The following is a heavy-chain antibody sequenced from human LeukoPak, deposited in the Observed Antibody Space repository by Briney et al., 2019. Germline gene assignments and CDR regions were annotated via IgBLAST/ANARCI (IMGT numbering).Heavy chain of an antibody. CDR3: DCSSATCYAAGDY. CDR2: IRADGSNK. Sequence: GGSLRLSCAASGFTFSSYSMNWVRQAPGKGLEWVAFIRADGSNKYYADSVKGRFTISRDNSKNTLYLQMNSLRAEDTAIYYCDCSSATCYAAGDYWGQGTLVTVSS. V-gene: IGHV3-30*02. CDR1: GFTFSSYS. J-gene: IGHJ4*02. D-gene: IGHD2-2*01.